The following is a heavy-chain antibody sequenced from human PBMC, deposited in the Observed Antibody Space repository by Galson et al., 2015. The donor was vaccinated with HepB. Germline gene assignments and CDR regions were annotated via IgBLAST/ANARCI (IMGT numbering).Heavy chain of an antibody. CDR3: ARWRDGHNSLMDV. CDR1: GFTVISKY. Sequence: SLRLSCAASGFTVISKYMSWVRQAPGRGLEWVSIIYSGGSTYYTDSVMGRFTISGDNSQNTLYLQMNSLRAEDTAVYYCARWRDGHNSLMDVWGQGTMVTVSS. D-gene: IGHD5-24*01. J-gene: IGHJ6*02. V-gene: IGHV3-53*01. CDR2: IYSGGST.